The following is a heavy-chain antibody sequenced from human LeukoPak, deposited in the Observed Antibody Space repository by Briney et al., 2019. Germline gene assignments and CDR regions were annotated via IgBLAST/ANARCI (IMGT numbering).Heavy chain of an antibody. CDR1: GGSISSGGYS. V-gene: IGHV4-30-2*01. J-gene: IGHJ4*02. Sequence: SSQTLSLTCAVSGGSISSGGYSWSWIRQPPGKGLEWIGYIYHSGSTYYNPSLESRVTISVDRSKNQFSLKLSSVTAADTAVYYCASFIDYYGSGYYFDYWGQGTLVTVSS. CDR3: ASFIDYYGSGYYFDY. CDR2: IYHSGST. D-gene: IGHD3-10*01.